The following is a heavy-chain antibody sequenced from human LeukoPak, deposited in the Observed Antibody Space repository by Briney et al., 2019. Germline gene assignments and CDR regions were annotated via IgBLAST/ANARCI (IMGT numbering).Heavy chain of an antibody. CDR1: GGSISSSGYY. Sequence: PSETLSLTCTVSGGSISSSGYYWGWIRQPPGKGLEWIGSIYYSGSTYYNPSLKSRVTISVDTSKNQFSLRLSSVTAADTAVYYCARHEPLGWFDPWGQGTLVTDSS. D-gene: IGHD1-14*01. V-gene: IGHV4-39*01. CDR3: ARHEPLGWFDP. J-gene: IGHJ5*02. CDR2: IYYSGST.